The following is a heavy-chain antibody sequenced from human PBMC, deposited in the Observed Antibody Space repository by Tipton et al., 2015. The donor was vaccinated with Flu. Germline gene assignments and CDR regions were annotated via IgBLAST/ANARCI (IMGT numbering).Heavy chain of an antibody. CDR1: GGSISNYY. CDR2: IYSSGST. Sequence: TLSLTCTVSGGSISNYYWSWIRQPAGKGLEWIGRIYSSGSTNYNPSLKSRVTMSVDTSRNQFSLRLTSVTAADTAVYYCAKGPYSGDWYRFNYWGQETLVTVSS. D-gene: IGHD6-19*01. CDR3: AKGPYSGDWYRFNY. V-gene: IGHV4-4*07. J-gene: IGHJ4*02.